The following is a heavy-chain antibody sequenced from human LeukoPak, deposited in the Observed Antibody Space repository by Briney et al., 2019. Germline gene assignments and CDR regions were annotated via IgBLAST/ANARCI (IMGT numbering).Heavy chain of an antibody. CDR1: GFTLSSYG. CDR2: IWYDGSNK. D-gene: IGHD4-17*01. Sequence: GGSLRLSCAASGFTLSSYGMHWVRQAPGKGLEWVAVIWYDGSNKYYADSVKGRFTISRDNSKNTLYLQMNSLRAEDTAVYYCAREATVVTYFDYWGQGTLVTVSS. V-gene: IGHV3-33*01. CDR3: AREATVVTYFDY. J-gene: IGHJ4*02.